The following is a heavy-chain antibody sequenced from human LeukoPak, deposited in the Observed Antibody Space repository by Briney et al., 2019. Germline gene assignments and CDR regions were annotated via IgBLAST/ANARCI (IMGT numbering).Heavy chain of an antibody. CDR2: INPNSGGT. Sequence: ASVKVSCKASGYTFTGYYMHWVRQAPAQGLEWMGWINPNSGGTNYAQKFQGSVTMTRDTSISTAYMEPSRLRSDDTAVYYCARVEFTRRDGYKATFDYWGQGNLVTVSS. V-gene: IGHV1-2*02. J-gene: IGHJ4*02. CDR3: ARVEFTRRDGYKATFDY. CDR1: GYTFTGYY. D-gene: IGHD5-24*01.